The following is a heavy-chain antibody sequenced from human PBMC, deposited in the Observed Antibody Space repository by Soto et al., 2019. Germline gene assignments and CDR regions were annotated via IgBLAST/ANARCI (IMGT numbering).Heavy chain of an antibody. CDR2: IYHGGTT. Sequence: PSETLSLTCTVFGDSTTNTNYYWGWVRQSPGKGLEWIGSIYHGGTTYYRPSLRSRLTISKHMSKSQFSLNLKSVTAADAGLYYCARHFPTHENTRSFQYYFDSWGQGILVTVSS. CDR1: GDSTTNTNYY. J-gene: IGHJ4*02. D-gene: IGHD1-26*01. CDR3: ARHFPTHENTRSFQYYFDS. V-gene: IGHV4-39*01.